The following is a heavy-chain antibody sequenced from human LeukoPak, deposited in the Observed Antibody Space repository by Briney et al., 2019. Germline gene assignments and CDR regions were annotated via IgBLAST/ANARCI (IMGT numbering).Heavy chain of an antibody. CDR3: ARTYYYDSSGYYYGYYYYYYMDV. D-gene: IGHD3-22*01. CDR1: GGSISSYY. J-gene: IGHJ6*03. V-gene: IGHV4-59*01. Sequence: PSETLSLTCTVSGGSISSYYWSWSRQPPGKGLEWIGYIYYSGSTNYNPSLKSRVTISVDTSKNQFSLKLSSVTAADTAVYYCARTYYYDSSGYYYGYYYYYYMDVWGKGTTVTISS. CDR2: IYYSGST.